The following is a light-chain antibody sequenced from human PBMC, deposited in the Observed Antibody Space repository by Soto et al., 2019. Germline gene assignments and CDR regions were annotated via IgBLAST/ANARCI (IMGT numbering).Light chain of an antibody. V-gene: IGKV3-20*01. Sequence: EIELTQSPGTLSLSPGERATLSCRASQTVSGSQLAWYQQRPGQPPRLLIFDASRRATGIPDRFSGSGSGTDFSLTISRLEPEDFAVYDCQQYGGSPWTFGQGTKVDIK. J-gene: IGKJ1*01. CDR1: QTVSGSQ. CDR3: QQYGGSPWT. CDR2: DAS.